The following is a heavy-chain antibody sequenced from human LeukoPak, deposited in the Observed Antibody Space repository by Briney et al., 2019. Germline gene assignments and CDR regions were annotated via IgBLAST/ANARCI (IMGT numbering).Heavy chain of an antibody. J-gene: IGHJ4*02. Sequence: ASVKDSCKASGYTFTSYGISWVRQAPGQGLEWMGWISAYNGNTNYAQKLQGRVTMTTDTSTSTAYMELRSLRSDDTAVYYCARGYYYDSSSYLDYWGQGGLVSVSS. CDR3: ARGYYYDSSSYLDY. CDR2: ISAYNGNT. V-gene: IGHV1-18*01. CDR1: GYTFTSYG. D-gene: IGHD3-22*01.